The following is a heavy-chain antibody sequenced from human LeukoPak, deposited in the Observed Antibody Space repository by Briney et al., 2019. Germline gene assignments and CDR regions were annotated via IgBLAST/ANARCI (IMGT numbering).Heavy chain of an antibody. V-gene: IGHV3-66*02. CDR2: IYSGGST. CDR1: GFTVSSNY. J-gene: IGHJ5*02. D-gene: IGHD6-13*01. Sequence: QPGGSLRLSCAASGFTVSSNYMSWVRQAPGKGLEWVSVIYSGGSTYYADSVKGRFTISRDNSKNTLYLQMNSLRAEDTAVYYCARDSAPGYSSSWYVGGFDPWGQETLVTVSS. CDR3: ARDSAPGYSSSWYVGGFDP.